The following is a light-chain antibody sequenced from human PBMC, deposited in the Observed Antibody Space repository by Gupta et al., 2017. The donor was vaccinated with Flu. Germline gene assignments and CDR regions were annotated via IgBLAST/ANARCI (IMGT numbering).Light chain of an antibody. CDR3: LQHNAYPPT. V-gene: IGKV1-17*01. Sequence: DIQMTQSPSSLSASVGDRVTITCRASQGIGNSLSWYQHKPGKPPKSLIYSTSNLQSGVSSRFSGSGSGTGFTLAINSLQPEDSATYFCLQHNAYPPTFGQGTKVEI. J-gene: IGKJ1*01. CDR2: STS. CDR1: QGIGNS.